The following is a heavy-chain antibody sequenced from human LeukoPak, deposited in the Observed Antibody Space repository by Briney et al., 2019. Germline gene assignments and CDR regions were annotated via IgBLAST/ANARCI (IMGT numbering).Heavy chain of an antibody. CDR3: ARTFGVAKGPDY. Sequence: PGGSLRLSCAASGFTFSSYGMHWVRQAPGKGLEWVAVIWYDGSNKYYADSVKGRFTISRDNSKNTLYLQMNSLRAEDTAVYYCARTFGVAKGPDYWGQGTLVTVSS. D-gene: IGHD3-3*01. CDR1: GFTFSSYG. J-gene: IGHJ4*02. CDR2: IWYDGSNK. V-gene: IGHV3-33*01.